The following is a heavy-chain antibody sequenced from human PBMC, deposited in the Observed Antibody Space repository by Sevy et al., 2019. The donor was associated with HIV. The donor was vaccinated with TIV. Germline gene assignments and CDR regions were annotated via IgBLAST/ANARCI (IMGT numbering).Heavy chain of an antibody. CDR3: ARDSVLSSRVFDS. CDR2: ISYSGTT. V-gene: IGHV4-59*12. CDR1: GDSINNFY. D-gene: IGHD3-10*01. J-gene: IGHJ4*02. Sequence: SETLSLTCSVSGDSINNFYRAWIRQPPGKGLEWIGYISYSGTTDYSPSLKSRVDISIDTSMKQFSLNLKSVTAADTAVYYCARDSVLSSRVFDSWGQGTLVTVSS.